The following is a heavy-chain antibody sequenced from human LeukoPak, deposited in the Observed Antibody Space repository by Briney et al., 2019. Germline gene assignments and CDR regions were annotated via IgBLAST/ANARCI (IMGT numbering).Heavy chain of an antibody. CDR1: GFTFSSYG. CDR3: AKDLFGSSWYHSREDS. J-gene: IGHJ4*02. D-gene: IGHD6-13*01. CDR2: IWYDGSNK. Sequence: GGSLRLSCAASGFTFSSYGMHWVRQAPGKGLEWVAVIWYDGSNKYYADSVKGRFTISRDNSKNTLFLQMNSLRAEDTAIYYCAKDLFGSSWYHSREDSWGQGTLVTVSS. V-gene: IGHV3-33*06.